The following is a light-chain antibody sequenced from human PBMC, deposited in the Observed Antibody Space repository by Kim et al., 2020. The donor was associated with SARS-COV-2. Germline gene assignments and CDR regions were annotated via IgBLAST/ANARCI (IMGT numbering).Light chain of an antibody. CDR1: HDIYTY. CDR3: LHHKDYPYT. CDR2: GAS. V-gene: IGKV1-17*03. Sequence: ASVGDKVTITCRASHDIYTYLAWFQQKPGKVPKRLISGASRLQSGVQSRFSGSGSGAEFTLTISNLQPEDVATYYCLHHKDYPYTFGQGTKVDIK. J-gene: IGKJ1*01.